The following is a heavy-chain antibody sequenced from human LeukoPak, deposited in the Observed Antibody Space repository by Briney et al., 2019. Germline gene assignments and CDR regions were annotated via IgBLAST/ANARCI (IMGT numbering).Heavy chain of an antibody. J-gene: IGHJ6*02. V-gene: IGHV3-30*03. D-gene: IGHD3-10*01. Sequence: PGGSLRLSCAASGFSLTSNGMHWVRQAPGKGLEWVAFISHDGNKKYYADSEKGRFTVSRDSSKSTLFLQMDSLRRDDTAVYYCARDIRVRYMPMVRAVEYYQYHAMDVWGQGTTVTVYS. CDR3: ARDIRVRYMPMVRAVEYYQYHAMDV. CDR2: ISHDGNKK. CDR1: GFSLTSNG.